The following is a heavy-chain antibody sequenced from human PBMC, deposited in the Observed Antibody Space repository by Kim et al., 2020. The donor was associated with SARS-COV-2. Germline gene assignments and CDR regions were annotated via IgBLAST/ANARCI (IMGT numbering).Heavy chain of an antibody. CDR2: IYPGDSHT. D-gene: IGHD3-22*01. J-gene: IGHJ6*02. V-gene: IGHV5-51*01. CDR1: GYSFTNYW. Sequence: GESRKISCKGSGYSFTNYWIGWVRQMPGKGLEWIGIIYPGDSHTRYSPSFQVQVTISADKSITTAYLQWSSLKASDTAIYYCATQRGPYYYDSSGSYTAYYGMDVWGQGTTVTVSS. CDR3: ATQRGPYYYDSSGSYTAYYGMDV.